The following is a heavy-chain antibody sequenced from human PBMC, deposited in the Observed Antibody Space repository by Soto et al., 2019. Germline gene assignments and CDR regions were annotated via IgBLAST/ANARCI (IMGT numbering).Heavy chain of an antibody. J-gene: IGHJ6*02. D-gene: IGHD6-13*01. CDR2: ISSSGGAI. CDR1: GFIFSDYT. V-gene: IGHV3-48*02. Sequence: EVQLVESGGDLVQPGGSLRLSCAASGFIFSDYTMTWVRQAPGRGLEFVSHISSSGGAIFYAESVKGRFTVSRDIAKNSLYLQMNSLRDEDTAVYFCARDHGGSTWFVGVYYFFGMDVWGQGTAVTVSS. CDR3: ARDHGGSTWFVGVYYFFGMDV.